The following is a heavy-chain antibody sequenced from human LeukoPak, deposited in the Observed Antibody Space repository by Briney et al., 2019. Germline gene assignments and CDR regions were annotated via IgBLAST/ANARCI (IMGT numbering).Heavy chain of an antibody. J-gene: IGHJ4*02. D-gene: IGHD2-15*01. V-gene: IGHV4-59*01. Sequence: SETLSLTCTVSGGSISSYYWSWIRQPPGKGLEWIGYIYYSGSTNYNPSLKSRGTISVDTSKNQFSLKLSSVTAADTAVYYCARVRTAMIRGSYYFDYWGQGTLVTVSS. CDR1: GGSISSYY. CDR3: ARVRTAMIRGSYYFDY. CDR2: IYYSGST.